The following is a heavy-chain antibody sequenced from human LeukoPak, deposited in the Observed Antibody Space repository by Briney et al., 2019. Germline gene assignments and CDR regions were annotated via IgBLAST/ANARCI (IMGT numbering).Heavy chain of an antibody. V-gene: IGHV1-8*03. CDR2: MNPKSGDT. D-gene: IGHD3-10*01. J-gene: IGHJ5*02. CDR1: GGTFSSYA. CDR3: ARGGRGSRSSWFDP. Sequence: ASVKVSCKPYGGTFSSYAISWVRQAPGQGLEWMGWMNPKSGDTGYSQKFQGRVFITRDTSINTAYMELSSLGSDDTAVYYCARGGRGSRSSWFDPWGQGTLVTVSS.